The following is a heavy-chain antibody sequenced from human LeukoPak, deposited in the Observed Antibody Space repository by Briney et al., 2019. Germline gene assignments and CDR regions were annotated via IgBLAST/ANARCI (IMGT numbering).Heavy chain of an antibody. J-gene: IGHJ4*02. D-gene: IGHD2-15*01. CDR2: ISDSGDKK. CDR1: GFTFSSYA. V-gene: IGHV3-23*01. Sequence: GSLRLSCAASGFTFSSYAMTWVRQAPGKGLEWVSAISDSGDKKYCAASVKGRFTISRDNAKNTLYLQMNSLRAEDTAVYYCTKAWAADHWGQGALVTVSS. CDR3: TKAWAADH.